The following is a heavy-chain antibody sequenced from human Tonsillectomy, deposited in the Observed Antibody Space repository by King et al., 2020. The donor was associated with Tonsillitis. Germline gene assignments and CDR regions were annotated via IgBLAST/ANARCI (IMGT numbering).Heavy chain of an antibody. V-gene: IGHV4-39*01. D-gene: IGHD3-16*01. CDR3: ASHGRGGSLDY. CDR1: GGSISSSSYY. Sequence: LQLQESGPGLVKPSETLSLTCTVSGGSISSSSYYWGWIRQPPGKGLEWIGSIYYSGSTYYNPSLKSRVTISVDTSKNQFSLKLSSVTAADTAVYYCASHGRGGSLDYWGQGTLVTVSS. J-gene: IGHJ4*02. CDR2: IYYSGST.